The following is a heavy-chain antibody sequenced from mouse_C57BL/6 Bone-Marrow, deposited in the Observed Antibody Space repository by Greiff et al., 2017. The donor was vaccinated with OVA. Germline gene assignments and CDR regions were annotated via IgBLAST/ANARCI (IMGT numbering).Heavy chain of an antibody. CDR1: GFNIKDDY. CDR3: TPDGGFAY. J-gene: IGHJ3*01. V-gene: IGHV14-4*01. Sequence: VQLKQSGAELVRPGASVKLSCTASGFNIKDDYMHWVKQRPEQGLEWIGWIDPENGDTEYASKFQGKATITADTSSNTAYLQLSSLTSEDTAVYYCTPDGGFAYWGQGTLVTVSA. CDR2: IDPENGDT. D-gene: IGHD2-3*01.